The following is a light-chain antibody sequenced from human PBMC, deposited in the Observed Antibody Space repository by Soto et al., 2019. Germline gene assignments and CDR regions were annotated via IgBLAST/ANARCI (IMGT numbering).Light chain of an antibody. CDR1: QSVNTN. CDR2: AAS. V-gene: IGKV3-15*01. CDR3: KEYNDWPRGT. Sequence: EVVMTQSPATLSASPGDRATLSCRASQSVNTNLAWYQKKPGQAPTVLVYAASTRATGIPDRFSGSGSGTDFTLTISSRQPEDFARYYCKEYNDWPRGTFGQGTKVEVK. J-gene: IGKJ1*01.